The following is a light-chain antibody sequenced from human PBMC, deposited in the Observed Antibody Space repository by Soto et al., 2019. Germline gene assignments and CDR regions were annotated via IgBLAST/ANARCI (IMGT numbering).Light chain of an antibody. Sequence: PGERATLSCRASQSVSSSYLARYQQKPGQAPRLLIYGASSRATGIPGRFSGSGSGTDFTLTISRLEPEDFAVYYCQQYGRSPFTFGPGTKVDIK. CDR1: QSVSSSY. CDR2: GAS. V-gene: IGKV3-20*01. CDR3: QQYGRSPFT. J-gene: IGKJ3*01.